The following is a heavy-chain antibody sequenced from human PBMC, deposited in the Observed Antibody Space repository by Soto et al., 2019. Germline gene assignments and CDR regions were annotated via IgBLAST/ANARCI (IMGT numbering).Heavy chain of an antibody. CDR3: ARQMGRSYDSTGYRDAFDV. D-gene: IGHD3-22*01. CDR2: IHSSGSTNYSGST. Sequence: QVQLQESGPRLVKPSETLSLTCTVSGGSMSSYDWSWIRQPPGKGLEWIGCIHSSGSTNYSGSTNYRPSLKSRVTMTVDTSKNQFSLKLSSVTAADTAVYYCARQMGRSYDSTGYRDAFDVWGQGTVVTVSS. V-gene: IGHV4-59*08. CDR1: GGSMSSYD. J-gene: IGHJ3*01.